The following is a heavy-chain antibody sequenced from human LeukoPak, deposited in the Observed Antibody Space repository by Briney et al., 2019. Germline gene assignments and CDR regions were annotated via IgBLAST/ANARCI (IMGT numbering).Heavy chain of an antibody. CDR3: AKASVRGSGSYYFDY. J-gene: IGHJ4*02. V-gene: IGHV3-30*18. Sequence: GGSLRLSCAASGFTFSSYGMHWVRQAPGKGLEWVAVVSYDGSNNYYADSVKGRFTISRDNSKNTLYLQMNSLRAEDTAVYYCAKASVRGSGSYYFDYWGQGTLVTVSS. D-gene: IGHD3-10*01. CDR1: GFTFSSYG. CDR2: VSYDGSNN.